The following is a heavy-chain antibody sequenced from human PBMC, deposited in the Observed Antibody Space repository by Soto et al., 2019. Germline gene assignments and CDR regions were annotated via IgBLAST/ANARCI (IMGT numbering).Heavy chain of an antibody. D-gene: IGHD6-13*01. Sequence: TGGSLRLSCAASGFTFSSYWMHWVRQAPGKGLVWVSRINSDGSSTSYADSVKGRFTISRDNAKNTLYLQMNSLRAEDTAVYYCARGSAGTVLRPFDYWGQGTLVTVSS. CDR2: INSDGSST. J-gene: IGHJ4*02. CDR3: ARGSAGTVLRPFDY. CDR1: GFTFSSYW. V-gene: IGHV3-74*01.